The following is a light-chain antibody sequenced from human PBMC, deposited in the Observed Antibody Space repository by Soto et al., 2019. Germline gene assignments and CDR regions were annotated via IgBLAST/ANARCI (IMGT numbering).Light chain of an antibody. CDR2: GAS. Sequence: AIRMTQSPSSFSASTGDRVTITCRVSQDIETYLAWYQQKPGKAPKVLIYGASTLQSGVPSRFSGSGSGTDFTLTIRSLQSEDFATYYCQQYYGYPITFGQGTRLEIK. V-gene: IGKV1-8*01. J-gene: IGKJ5*01. CDR1: QDIETY. CDR3: QQYYGYPIT.